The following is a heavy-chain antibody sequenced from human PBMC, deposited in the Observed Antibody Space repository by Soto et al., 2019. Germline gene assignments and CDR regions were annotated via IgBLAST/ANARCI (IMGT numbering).Heavy chain of an antibody. CDR2: IIPIFGTA. CDR3: ARDPGITGTTRFGFFDY. CDR1: GGTFSSYA. D-gene: IGHD1-20*01. V-gene: IGHV1-69*13. J-gene: IGHJ4*02. Sequence: ASVKVSCKASGGTFSSYAISWVRQAPGQGLEWMGGIIPIFGTANYAQKFQGRVTITADESTSTAYMELSSLRSEGTAVYYCARDPGITGTTRFGFFDYWGQGTLVTVSS.